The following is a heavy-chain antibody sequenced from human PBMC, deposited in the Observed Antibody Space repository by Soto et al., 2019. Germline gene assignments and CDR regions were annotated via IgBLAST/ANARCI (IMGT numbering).Heavy chain of an antibody. V-gene: IGHV3-48*03. CDR3: ARDIDYYDSSGYQDY. Sequence: EVQLVESGGGLVQPGGSLRLSCAASGFTFSSYEMNWVRQAPGKGLEWVSYISTSGNTIHYADSVKGRFTISRDKAKNSLFLQMNSLRAEDTAVYYCARDIDYYDSSGYQDYWGQGALVTVSS. D-gene: IGHD3-22*01. J-gene: IGHJ4*02. CDR1: GFTFSSYE. CDR2: ISTSGNTI.